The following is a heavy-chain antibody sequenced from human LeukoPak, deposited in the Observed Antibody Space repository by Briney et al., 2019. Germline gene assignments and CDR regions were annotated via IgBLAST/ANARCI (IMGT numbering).Heavy chain of an antibody. Sequence: PGGSLRLSCAASGFTVGDYWMNWVRQAPGKGLQWVAIIKPDGSETYYVDFLEGRFSISRDNAKNSLYLRMNSLRAEDTAVYYCARDSVPKQQLVPFDYWGQGTLVTVSS. V-gene: IGHV3-7*01. CDR2: IKPDGSET. D-gene: IGHD6-13*01. CDR3: ARDSVPKQQLVPFDY. J-gene: IGHJ4*02. CDR1: GFTVGDYW.